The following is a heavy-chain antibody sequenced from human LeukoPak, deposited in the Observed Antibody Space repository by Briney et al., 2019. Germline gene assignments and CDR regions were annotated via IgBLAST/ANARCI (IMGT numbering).Heavy chain of an antibody. Sequence: SETLSLTCTVSGGSISSGGYSWSWIRQHPGKGLEWIGYIYYSGSTYYNPSLKSRVTISVDTSKNQFSLKLSSVTAADTAVYYCARDLTMPPHYYDSSGYLDWGQGTLVTVSS. CDR2: IYYSGST. J-gene: IGHJ4*02. CDR3: ARDLTMPPHYYDSSGYLD. CDR1: GGSISSGGYS. D-gene: IGHD3-22*01. V-gene: IGHV4-31*03.